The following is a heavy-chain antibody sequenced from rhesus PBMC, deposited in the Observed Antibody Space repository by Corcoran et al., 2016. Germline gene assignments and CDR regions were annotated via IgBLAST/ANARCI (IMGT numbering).Heavy chain of an antibody. J-gene: IGHJ4*01. CDR3: ARDGGYSNYVDY. CDR1: GGSISDSYY. Sequence: QVQLQESGPGLVKPSETLSLTCTVSGGSISDSYYWSWIRQPPGKGLEWMGRIYGSGGSTNYNPPLKSRVTLSRDTSKNQFSLKLSSVTAADTAVYYCARDGGYSNYVDYWGQGVLVTVSS. V-gene: IGHV4-160*01. D-gene: IGHD5-42*01. CDR2: IYGSGGST.